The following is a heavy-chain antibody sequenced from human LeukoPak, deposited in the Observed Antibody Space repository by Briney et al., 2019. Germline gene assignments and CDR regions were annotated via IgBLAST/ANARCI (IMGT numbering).Heavy chain of an antibody. D-gene: IGHD3-3*01. CDR1: GFTFSSYA. J-gene: IGHJ4*02. CDR3: AKEDQKGGYDFWSGYFY. Sequence: PGGSLRLSCAASGFTFSSYAMSWVRQAPGKGLEWVSAISGSGGSTYYADSVKGRFTISRDNSKNTLYLQMNSLRAEDTAVYYCAKEDQKGGYDFWSGYFYWGQGTLVTVSS. CDR2: ISGSGGST. V-gene: IGHV3-23*01.